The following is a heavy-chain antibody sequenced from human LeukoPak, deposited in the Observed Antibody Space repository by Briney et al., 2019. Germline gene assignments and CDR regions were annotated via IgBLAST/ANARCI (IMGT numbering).Heavy chain of an antibody. Sequence: RASVKVSCKASGYTFTSYDINWVRQATGQGLEWMGWMNPNSGNTGYAQKFQGRVTIIRNTSISTAYMELSSLRSEDTAVYYCARGGEYQLLPFDYWDQGTLVTVSS. CDR2: MNPNSGNT. CDR3: ARGGEYQLLPFDY. D-gene: IGHD2-2*01. V-gene: IGHV1-8*03. CDR1: GYTFTSYD. J-gene: IGHJ4*02.